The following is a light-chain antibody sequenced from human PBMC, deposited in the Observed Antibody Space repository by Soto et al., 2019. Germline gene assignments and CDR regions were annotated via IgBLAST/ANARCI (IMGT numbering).Light chain of an antibody. Sequence: QSALTQPASVSGSPGQSITISCTGTSSDVDTYNYVSWYQHHPGKAPKLMIYEVSNRPSGVSNRFSGSKSGNTASLTISGLQAEDEADYYCSSYTSSTTLPVFGGGTKVTVL. J-gene: IGLJ3*02. CDR3: SSYTSSTTLPV. V-gene: IGLV2-14*01. CDR1: SSDVDTYNY. CDR2: EVS.